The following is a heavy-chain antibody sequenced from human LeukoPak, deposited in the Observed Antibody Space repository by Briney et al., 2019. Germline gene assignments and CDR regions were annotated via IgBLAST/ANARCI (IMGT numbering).Heavy chain of an antibody. Sequence: SQTLSLTCTVSGGSISSGGYYWSWIRQHPGKGLEWIGYIYYSGSTYYNPSLKSRVTISVDTSKNQFSLKLSSVTAADTAVYYCARERRRWFDPWGQGTLVTVSS. CDR3: ARERRRWFDP. CDR1: GGSISSGGYY. D-gene: IGHD1-14*01. J-gene: IGHJ5*02. V-gene: IGHV4-31*03. CDR2: IYYSGST.